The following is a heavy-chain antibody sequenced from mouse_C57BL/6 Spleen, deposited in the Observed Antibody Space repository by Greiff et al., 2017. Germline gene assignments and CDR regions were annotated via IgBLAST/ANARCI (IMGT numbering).Heavy chain of an antibody. Sequence: VQLQQSGPELVKPGASVKISCKASGYSFTGYYMNWVKQSPEKSLEWIGEINPSTGGTTYNQKFKAKATLTVDKSSSTAYMQLKSLTSEDSAVYYWAREYNGSSYFDVWGTGTTVTVSS. J-gene: IGHJ1*03. CDR2: INPSTGGT. D-gene: IGHD1-1*01. CDR1: GYSFTGYY. CDR3: AREYNGSSYFDV. V-gene: IGHV1-42*01.